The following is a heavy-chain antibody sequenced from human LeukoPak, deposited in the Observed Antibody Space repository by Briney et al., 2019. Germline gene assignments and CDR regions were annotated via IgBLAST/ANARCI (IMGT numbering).Heavy chain of an antibody. Sequence: SETLSLTCTVSGGSISSYYWSWIRQPPGKGLEWIGYIYYSGSTYYNPSLKSRVTISVDTSKNLFSLKLSSVTAADTAVYYCARVQRPLDGADYWGQGTLDTVSS. D-gene: IGHD1-1*01. CDR3: ARVQRPLDGADY. CDR1: GGSISSYY. V-gene: IGHV4-59*01. CDR2: IYYSGST. J-gene: IGHJ4*02.